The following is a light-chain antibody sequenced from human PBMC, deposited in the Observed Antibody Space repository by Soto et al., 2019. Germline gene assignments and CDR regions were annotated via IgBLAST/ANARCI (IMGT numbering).Light chain of an antibody. V-gene: IGLV1-44*01. CDR3: AAWDDSLNGVL. CDR1: SSNIGSNT. J-gene: IGLJ2*01. CDR2: SNN. Sequence: QSALTQPPSASGTPGQRVTISCSGGSSNIGSNTVNWYQQLPGTAPKLLIYSNNKRPSGVPDRFSGSKSGTSASLAISGLQSEDEADYYCAAWDDSLNGVLFGGGTKLTVL.